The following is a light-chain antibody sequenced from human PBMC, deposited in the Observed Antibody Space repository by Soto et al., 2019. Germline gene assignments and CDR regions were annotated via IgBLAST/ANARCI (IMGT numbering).Light chain of an antibody. Sequence: DIQLTQSPSSLPASVGDRVTITCQASQDISNYLNWYQQKPGKAPELLINDASNLEMGVPSRFSGVGSGTDFTFTISSLQPEDIATYFCQQYDSQPITFGQGTRLEIK. V-gene: IGKV1-33*01. J-gene: IGKJ5*01. CDR1: QDISNY. CDR3: QQYDSQPIT. CDR2: DAS.